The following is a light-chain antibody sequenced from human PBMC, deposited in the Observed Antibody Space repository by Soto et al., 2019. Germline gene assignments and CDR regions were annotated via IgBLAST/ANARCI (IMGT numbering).Light chain of an antibody. J-gene: IGKJ1*01. V-gene: IGKV1-5*01. CDR2: DAS. CDR1: QSISAW. Sequence: DIQMTQYPSTLSATAGDRVTITCRASQSISAWLAWYQKKPGKAPKLLIYDASNLASGVPSRFSGSGSGTEFTLTTRNLQPAQFATYYCQHYENYWPFGQGTKVDIK. CDR3: QHYENYWP.